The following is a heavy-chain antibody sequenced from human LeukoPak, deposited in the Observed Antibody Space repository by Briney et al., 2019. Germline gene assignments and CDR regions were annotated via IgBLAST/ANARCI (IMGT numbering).Heavy chain of an antibody. V-gene: IGHV4-59*08. CDR2: INNSGST. J-gene: IGHJ6*02. Sequence: SETLSLTCSVSGGSISSYYWSWIRQSPGKGLEWIGYINNSGSTKYNPSLKSRVTISLDTSKNQFSLKLSSVTAADTAVYYCARHQYGSGSYSYYYAMDVWGQGTTVTVSS. CDR3: ARHQYGSGSYSYYYAMDV. CDR1: GGSISSYY. D-gene: IGHD3-10*01.